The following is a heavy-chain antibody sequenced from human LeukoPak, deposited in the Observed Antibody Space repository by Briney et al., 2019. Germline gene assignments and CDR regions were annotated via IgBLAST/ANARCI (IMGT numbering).Heavy chain of an antibody. V-gene: IGHV4-59*01. CDR2: IYNSGST. CDR1: DGSITSYY. CDR3: ARDKGPYWYFDL. J-gene: IGHJ2*01. Sequence: SETLSLTCTVSDGSITSYYGNWIRQPPGKGLEWIGNIYNSGSTDYNPSLKSRVTISVNTSKNQISLKLNSVTAADTAVYYCARDKGPYWYFDLWGRGTLVTVSS.